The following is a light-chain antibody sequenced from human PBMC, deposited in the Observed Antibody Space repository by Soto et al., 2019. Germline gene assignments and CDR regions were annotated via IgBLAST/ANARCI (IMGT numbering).Light chain of an antibody. CDR3: QQYGSSGT. V-gene: IGKV3-15*01. Sequence: EIVMTQSPATLSVSPWERATLSCRASQRVSSNLAWYQQKPGRAPRLLIYGASTRATGIPARFSGSGSGTEFTLTISSLQSEDFAVYYCQQYGSSGTFGQGTKVDIK. J-gene: IGKJ1*01. CDR2: GAS. CDR1: QRVSSN.